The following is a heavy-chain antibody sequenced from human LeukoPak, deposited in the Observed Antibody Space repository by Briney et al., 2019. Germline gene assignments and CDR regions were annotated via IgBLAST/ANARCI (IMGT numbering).Heavy chain of an antibody. CDR2: IYYSGST. Sequence: SETLSLTCTVSGGSISNSDFYWSWIRQHPGKGLEWIGHIYYSGSTFYNPSLRSRLTISVDTSKNQFSLHLSSVTAADTAVYYCARSSKTPDSSTWFFDYWGQGILVTVSS. CDR3: ARSSKTPDSSTWFFDY. D-gene: IGHD6-6*01. J-gene: IGHJ4*02. V-gene: IGHV4-31*03. CDR1: GGSISNSDFY.